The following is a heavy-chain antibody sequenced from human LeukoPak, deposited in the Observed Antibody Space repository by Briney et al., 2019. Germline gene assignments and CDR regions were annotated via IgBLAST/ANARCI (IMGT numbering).Heavy chain of an antibody. J-gene: IGHJ6*02. CDR1: GGSVSSSSYY. CDR3: ARDSNTVTDVFYYYYGMDV. Sequence: SETLSLTCTVSGGSVSSSSYYWSWIRQPPGKGLEWIGYIYYSGSTNYNPSLKSRVTISVDTSNDRFSLKLSSVTAADTAVYYCARDSNTVTDVFYYYYGMDVWGQGTTVTVSS. V-gene: IGHV4-61*01. CDR2: IYYSGST. D-gene: IGHD4-17*01.